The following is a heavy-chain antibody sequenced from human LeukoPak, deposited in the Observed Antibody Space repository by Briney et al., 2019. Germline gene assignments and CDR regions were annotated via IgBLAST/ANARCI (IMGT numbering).Heavy chain of an antibody. CDR2: IYYSGST. CDR1: GGSISSYY. Sequence: SETLSLTCTVSGGSISSYYWSWIRQPPGKGLEWIGYIYYSGSTNYNPSLKSRVTISVDTSKNQFSLKLSSVTAADTAVYYCARVAPETTGVRYYYYYMDVWGKGTTVTVSS. CDR3: ARVAPETTGVRYYYYYMDV. J-gene: IGHJ6*03. V-gene: IGHV4-59*01. D-gene: IGHD7-27*01.